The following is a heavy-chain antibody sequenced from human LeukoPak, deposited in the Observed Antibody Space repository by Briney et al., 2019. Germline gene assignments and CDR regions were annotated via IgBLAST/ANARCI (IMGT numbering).Heavy chain of an antibody. CDR1: GYTFTGYY. Sequence: ASVKVSCKASGYTFTGYYMHWVRQAPGQGLEWMGWINPNSGGTNYAQKFQGRVTMTRDTSISTAYMELSRLRSDDTAVYYCARATSYDSSGYFYYWGQGTLVTVSS. V-gene: IGHV1-2*02. CDR3: ARATSYDSSGYFYY. D-gene: IGHD3-22*01. J-gene: IGHJ4*02. CDR2: INPNSGGT.